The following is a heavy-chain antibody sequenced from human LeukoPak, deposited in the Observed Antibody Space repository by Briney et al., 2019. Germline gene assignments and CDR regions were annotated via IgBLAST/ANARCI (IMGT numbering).Heavy chain of an antibody. Sequence: KPGGSLRLSCAASGFTFSSYSMNWVRQAPGKGLEWVSSISSSSSYIYYADSVKGRFTTSRDNAKNSLYLQMNSLRAEDTAVYYCARVPYSSSWSHYYYYMDVWGKGTTVTVSS. D-gene: IGHD6-13*01. V-gene: IGHV3-21*01. J-gene: IGHJ6*03. CDR3: ARVPYSSSWSHYYYYMDV. CDR1: GFTFSSYS. CDR2: ISSSSSYI.